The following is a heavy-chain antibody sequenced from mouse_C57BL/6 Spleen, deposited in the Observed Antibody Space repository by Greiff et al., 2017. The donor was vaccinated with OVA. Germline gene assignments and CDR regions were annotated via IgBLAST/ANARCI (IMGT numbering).Heavy chain of an antibody. CDR1: GYAFSSYW. Sequence: QVQLQQSGAELVKPGASVKISCKASGYAFSSYWMNWVKQRPGKGLEWIGQIYPGDGDTNYNGKFKGKATLTADKSSSTAYMQLSSLTSEDSAVYCCARGGVTTGRYFDYWGQGTTLTVSS. J-gene: IGHJ2*01. CDR3: ARGGVTTGRYFDY. V-gene: IGHV1-80*01. CDR2: IYPGDGDT. D-gene: IGHD1-1*01.